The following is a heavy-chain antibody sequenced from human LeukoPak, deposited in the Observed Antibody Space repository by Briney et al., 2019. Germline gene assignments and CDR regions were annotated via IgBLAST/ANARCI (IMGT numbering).Heavy chain of an antibody. J-gene: IGHJ3*01. CDR3: ARDPPGTTAFDL. Sequence: SETLSLTCAVYGGSFSGYYWSWIRQPPGKGLEWIGEINHSGSTNYNPSLKSRVTISVDTSKNQFSLKLSSVTAADTAIFYCARDPPGTTAFDLWGQGTMVTVSS. D-gene: IGHD1-1*01. CDR1: GGSFSGYY. V-gene: IGHV4-34*01. CDR2: INHSGST.